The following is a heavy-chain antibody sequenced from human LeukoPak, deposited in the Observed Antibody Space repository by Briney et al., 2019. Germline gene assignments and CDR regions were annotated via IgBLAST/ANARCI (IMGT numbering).Heavy chain of an antibody. D-gene: IGHD3-16*01. Sequence: PGGSLRLSSTASGFTFCDHHMSWIRQAPGKGLEWGSYICGSGAPIQYADSVKDRFTVSRDNADNSLFLQMDSLRAEDTAIYYCARDRRPSAYGGLDNWGQGTLVTVSS. CDR1: GFTFCDHH. V-gene: IGHV3-11*01. J-gene: IGHJ4*02. CDR2: ICGSGAPI. CDR3: ARDRRPSAYGGLDN.